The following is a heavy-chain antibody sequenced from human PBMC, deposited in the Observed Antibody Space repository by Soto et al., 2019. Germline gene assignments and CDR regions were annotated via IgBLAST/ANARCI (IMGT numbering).Heavy chain of an antibody. V-gene: IGHV3-33*01. CDR1: GFTFSSYG. Sequence: QVQLVESGGGVVQPGRSLRLSCAASGFTFSSYGMHWVRQAPGKGLEWVAVIWYDGSNKYYADSVKGRFTISRDNSKNTLYLQMNSLRAEDTAVYYCARDVRSVLLWFGEYDAYYGMDVWGQGTTVTVSS. CDR3: ARDVRSVLLWFGEYDAYYGMDV. J-gene: IGHJ6*02. CDR2: IWYDGSNK. D-gene: IGHD3-10*01.